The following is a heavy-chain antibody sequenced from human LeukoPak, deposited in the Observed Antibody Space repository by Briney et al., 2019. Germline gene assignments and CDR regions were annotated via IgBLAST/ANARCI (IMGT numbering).Heavy chain of an antibody. CDR2: ISGSGGST. V-gene: IGHV3-23*01. CDR1: GFTFSSYA. J-gene: IGHJ4*02. CDR3: ARGGYDSSGYYVPLDY. Sequence: GGSLRLSCAASGFTFSSYAMSWVRQAPGKGLEWVSAISGSGGSTYYADSVKGRFTISRDNAKNSLYLQMNSLRAEDTAVYYCARGGYDSSGYYVPLDYWGQGTLVTVSS. D-gene: IGHD3-22*01.